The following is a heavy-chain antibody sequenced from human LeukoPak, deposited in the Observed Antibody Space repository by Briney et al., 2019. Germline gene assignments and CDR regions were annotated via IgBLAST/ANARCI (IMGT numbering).Heavy chain of an antibody. J-gene: IGHJ4*02. CDR2: IYYSGST. Sequence: SETLSLTCTVSGGSISSSSYYWGWIRQPPGKGLEWIGSIYYSGSTYYNPSLKSRVTISVDTSKNQFSLKLSSVTAADTAVYYCARLPSVRQWPNIWGQGTLVTVSS. CDR1: GGSISSSSYY. CDR3: ARLPSVRQWPNI. V-gene: IGHV4-39*07. D-gene: IGHD6-19*01.